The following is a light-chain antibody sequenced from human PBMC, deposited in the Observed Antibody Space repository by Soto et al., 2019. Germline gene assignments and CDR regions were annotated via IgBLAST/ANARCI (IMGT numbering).Light chain of an antibody. CDR1: QTVNSN. CDR2: GAS. CDR3: LQYNTYPLT. V-gene: IGKV3-15*01. J-gene: IGKJ3*01. Sequence: EIVMTQSPGTRSLSPGGRASLSFWASQTVNSNLAWYQQKPGQAPRLLIYGASTRATGIPARFSGSGSGTEFTLTISSLQPEDFATYFCLQYNTYPLTFGPGTKVDIK.